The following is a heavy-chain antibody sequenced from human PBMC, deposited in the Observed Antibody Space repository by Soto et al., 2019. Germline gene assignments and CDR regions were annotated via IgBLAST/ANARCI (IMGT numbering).Heavy chain of an antibody. CDR2: ISHDGNSH. J-gene: IGHJ4*02. CDR3: AKTITTFGGSSTGRGALLDY. CDR1: GFSFSNYG. D-gene: IGHD3-3*01. Sequence: QVHLVESGGGVVQPGRSLRLSCEGSGFSFSNYGIHWVRQAPGKGLEWVAVISHDGNSHHLADSVRGRFTISRDNSKNTFYLQMNSLSSEDTAVYFCAKTITTFGGSSTGRGALLDYWGQGILVTVSS. V-gene: IGHV3-30*18.